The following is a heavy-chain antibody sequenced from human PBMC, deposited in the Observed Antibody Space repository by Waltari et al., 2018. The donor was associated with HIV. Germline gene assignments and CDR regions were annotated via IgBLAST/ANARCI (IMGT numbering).Heavy chain of an antibody. J-gene: IGHJ6*02. CDR3: ARRPYASGTYYPWYYYGLDV. CDR1: GYTFIDDD. V-gene: IGHV1-8*01. CDR2: MNPKSGKT. D-gene: IGHD3-10*01. Sequence: QVLLVQSGAEVKKPGASVKVSCKASGYTFIDDDINWVRQATGQGLGDVGWMNPKSGKTDYAQKFQDGVSMTRDVSISTAYMELGGLRGEDTAVYFWARRPYASGTYYPWYYYGLDVWGQGTSVTVS.